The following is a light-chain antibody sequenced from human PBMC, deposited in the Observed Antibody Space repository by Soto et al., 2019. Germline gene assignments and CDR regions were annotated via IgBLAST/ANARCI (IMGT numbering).Light chain of an antibody. J-gene: IGLJ2*01. CDR3: FSGDGG. V-gene: IGLV3-22*01. CDR1: VLRDNC. CDR2: KDC. Sequence: SYELTQPPAVSVSPGQTARISCSGDVLRDNCASWYPQEPGQPPVLVIYKDCERTPGIPERFAGSTSGNTTALTISRVLTKGGADYYCFSGDGGLGGGTKLTV.